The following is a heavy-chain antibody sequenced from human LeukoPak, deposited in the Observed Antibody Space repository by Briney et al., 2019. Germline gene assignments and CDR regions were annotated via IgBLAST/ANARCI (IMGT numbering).Heavy chain of an antibody. CDR1: GFTFSSYS. V-gene: IGHV3-21*01. CDR3: ARGGNQLLAENWFDP. Sequence: GGSLRLSCAASGFTFSSYSMNWVRQAPGKGLEWVSSISSSSSYIYYADSVKGRFTISRDNAKNSLYLQMNSLRAEDTAVYYCARGGNQLLAENWFDPWGQGTLVTVSS. D-gene: IGHD2-8*02. CDR2: ISSSSSYI. J-gene: IGHJ5*02.